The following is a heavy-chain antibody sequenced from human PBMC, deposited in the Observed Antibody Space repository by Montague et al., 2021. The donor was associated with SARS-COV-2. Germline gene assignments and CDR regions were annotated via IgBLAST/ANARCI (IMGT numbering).Heavy chain of an antibody. Sequence: SETLSLTCTVSGDSISRATYQWAWFRQPPGKGLQWVGSISHSGSAYYNPSLKSRLTISVDMSKRLFSLDVESVAVADTAFYYCARQVGDFWTGFYVDSWGQGTLVTVSS. CDR3: ARQVGDFWTGFYVDS. V-gene: IGHV4-39*01. CDR1: GDSISRATYQ. CDR2: ISHSGSA. D-gene: IGHD3/OR15-3a*01. J-gene: IGHJ4*02.